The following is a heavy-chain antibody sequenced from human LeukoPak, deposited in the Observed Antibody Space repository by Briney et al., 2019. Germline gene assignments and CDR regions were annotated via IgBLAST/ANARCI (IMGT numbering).Heavy chain of an antibody. J-gene: IGHJ4*02. CDR2: IDPKSGGT. CDR3: ARHRPTGGNTDASRRYFDY. Sequence: ASVKVSCKTSGYIFIGYYMHWVRQAPGQGLEWMGWIDPKSGGTNYAQKFQGRVTMTRDTSISTAYMDLSRLRSDDTAVYYCARHRPTGGNTDASRRYFDYWGQGTLVTVSS. CDR1: GYIFIGYY. V-gene: IGHV1-2*02. D-gene: IGHD2/OR15-2a*01.